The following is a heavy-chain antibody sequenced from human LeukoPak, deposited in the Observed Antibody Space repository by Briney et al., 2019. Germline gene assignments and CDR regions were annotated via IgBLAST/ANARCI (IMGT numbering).Heavy chain of an antibody. CDR1: GYTFTSYG. Sequence: ASMKVSCKASGYTFTSYGVSWVRQAPGQGLEWMGWISAYNGNTNYAQNLQGRVTMTTDTSTTTAYLELRSLRSDDTAVYYCARGAYCGGDCSSSDAFDIWGQWTMVTVSS. D-gene: IGHD2-21*01. CDR2: ISAYNGNT. V-gene: IGHV1-18*01. J-gene: IGHJ3*02. CDR3: ARGAYCGGDCSSSDAFDI.